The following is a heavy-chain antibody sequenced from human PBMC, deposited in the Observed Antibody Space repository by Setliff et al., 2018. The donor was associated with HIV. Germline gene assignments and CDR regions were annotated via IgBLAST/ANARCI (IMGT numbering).Heavy chain of an antibody. J-gene: IGHJ4*02. CDR2: IYPNGSP. CDR3: TGDYNSGSYRFDY. V-gene: IGHV4-4*08. Sequence: SETLALTCTVSGGSINNYYWSWIRQPHGKGLEWIGYIYPNGSPDYPSGNIVYNPSFRRRVTLSLDTSKNQFSLKLTSVTAADAAVYYCTGDYNSGSYRFDYLGQGTPVTSPQ. CDR1: GGSINNYY. D-gene: IGHD3-10*01.